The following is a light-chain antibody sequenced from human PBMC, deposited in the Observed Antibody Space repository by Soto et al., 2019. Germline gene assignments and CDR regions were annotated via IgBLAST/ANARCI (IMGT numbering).Light chain of an antibody. J-gene: IGLJ2*01. CDR2: EVT. CDR1: SSDVGGHSY. CDR3: SSYTSSTTLDVV. V-gene: IGLV2-14*01. Sequence: QSALTQPASVSGSPGQSITISCTGTSSDVGGHSYVSWYQQHPGTAPKLMIYEVTNRPSGVSNRFSGSKSGNTASLTISGLQAEDQANYYCSSYTSSTTLDVVFGGGTKVTVL.